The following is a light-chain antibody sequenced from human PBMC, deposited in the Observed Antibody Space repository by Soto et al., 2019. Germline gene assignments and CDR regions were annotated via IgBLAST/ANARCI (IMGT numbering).Light chain of an antibody. CDR1: SNDIGTYEY. Sequence: QSVLTQPASVSLSPGQSITISCTGSSNDIGTYEYVSWHQHHPGRAPKLIIFGVNDRPSGISDRFSGSKSGNTASLTIFGLQLEDEAVYYCSSYTTGSTLPWVFGTGTKVTVL. CDR2: GVN. CDR3: SSYTTGSTLPWV. J-gene: IGLJ1*01. V-gene: IGLV2-14*01.